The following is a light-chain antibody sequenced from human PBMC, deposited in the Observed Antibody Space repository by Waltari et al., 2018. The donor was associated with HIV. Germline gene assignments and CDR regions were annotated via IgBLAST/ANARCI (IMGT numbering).Light chain of an antibody. CDR2: SNN. Sequence: QSVLTPPPSASGTPGQRVTISCSGSSSHIGRNTVNWYQQLPGTAPKLLIYSNNQRPSGVPDRFSGSKSGTSASLAISGLQSEDEADYYCAAWDDSLNGPVFGGGTKLTVL. J-gene: IGLJ2*01. CDR3: AAWDDSLNGPV. V-gene: IGLV1-44*01. CDR1: SSHIGRNT.